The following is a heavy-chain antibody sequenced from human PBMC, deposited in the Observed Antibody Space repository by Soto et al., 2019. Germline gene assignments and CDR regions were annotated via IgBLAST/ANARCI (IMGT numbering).Heavy chain of an antibody. D-gene: IGHD3-22*01. CDR1: GFAFSSYA. CDR3: ARRYYDSSGYHSGYYYGMDV. V-gene: IGHV3-30-3*01. CDR2: ISYDGSIK. Sequence: GGSLRLSCAPSGFAFSSYAMNWVRQAPGKGLEWVAIISYDGSIKYYADSVKGRFTISRDNSKNTLYLQMSSLRIEDTAVYYCARRYYDSSGYHSGYYYGMDVWGQGTTVTVSS. J-gene: IGHJ6*02.